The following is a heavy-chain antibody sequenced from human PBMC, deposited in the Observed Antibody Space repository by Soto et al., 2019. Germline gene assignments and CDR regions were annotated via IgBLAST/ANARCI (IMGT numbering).Heavy chain of an antibody. CDR3: ERARSLRRQEYYFDI. CDR1: GGSIDRTGYF. V-gene: IGHV4-31*03. J-gene: IGHJ4*02. D-gene: IGHD3-16*02. CDR2: IYYGGTT. Sequence: PSETLSLTCSVSGGSIDRTGYFRSWIRQPPGQGLEWIGYIYYGGTTFYNPSLKSRSTLSLDTDENRFSLNLTSVTAADTAVYYCERARSLRRQEYYFDIWGQGILVTVSS.